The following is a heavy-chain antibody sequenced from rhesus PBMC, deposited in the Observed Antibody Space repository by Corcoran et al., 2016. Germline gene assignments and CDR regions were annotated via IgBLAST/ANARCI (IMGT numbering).Heavy chain of an antibody. J-gene: IGHJ4*01. Sequence: QVQLVQSGAEIKQPGASVKLACKASGYTFTNYYWYWVRQAPGQGLEWIGLLSPYNSHKSYAQTFQGRVTITTDTSTITGYMELSSLRSEDTAVYYCTRGGRNSNYIDYWGQGVLVTVSS. V-gene: IGHV1-1*01. CDR1: GYTFTNYY. D-gene: IGHD1-20*01. CDR3: TRGGRNSNYIDY. CDR2: LSPYNSHK.